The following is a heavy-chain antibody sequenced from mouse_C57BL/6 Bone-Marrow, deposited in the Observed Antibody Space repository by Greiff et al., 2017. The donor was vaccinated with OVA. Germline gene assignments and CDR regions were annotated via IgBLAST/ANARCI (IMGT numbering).Heavy chain of an antibody. CDR3: ARRGNYYAMDY. J-gene: IGHJ4*01. D-gene: IGHD2-1*01. CDR2: IYPGDGDT. Sequence: VVEPGASVKISCKASGYAFSSSWMNWVKQRPGKGLEWIGRIYPGDGDTNYNGKFKGKATLTADKSSSTAYMQLSSLTSEDSAVYFCARRGNYYAMDYWGQGTSVTVSS. CDR1: GYAFSSSW. V-gene: IGHV1-82*01.